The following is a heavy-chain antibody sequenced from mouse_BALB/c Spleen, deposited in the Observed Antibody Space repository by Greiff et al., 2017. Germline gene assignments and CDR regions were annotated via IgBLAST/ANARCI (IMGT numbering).Heavy chain of an antibody. V-gene: IGHV5-9-4*01. J-gene: IGHJ3*01. Sequence: EVQRVESGGGLVKPGGSLKLSCAASGFTFSSYAMSWVRQSPEKRLEWVAEISSGGSYTYYPDTVTGRFTISRDNANNTLYLEMSSLRSEDTAMYYCASDGRGFAYWGRGTLVTVSA. CDR1: GFTFSSYA. CDR3: ASDGRGFAY. CDR2: ISSGGSYT.